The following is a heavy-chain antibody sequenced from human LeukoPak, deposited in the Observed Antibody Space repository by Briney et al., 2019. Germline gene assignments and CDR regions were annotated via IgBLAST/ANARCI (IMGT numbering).Heavy chain of an antibody. V-gene: IGHV1-18*01. CDR2: ISAYNGNT. J-gene: IGHJ4*02. CDR3: ARTPTYDFWSPTSFDY. CDR1: GYTFTSYG. D-gene: IGHD3-3*01. Sequence: ASVKVSCKASGYTFTSYGVIWVRQAPGQGLEWMGWISAYNGNTNYAQKLQGRVTMTTDTSTSTAYMELRSLRSDDTAVYYCARTPTYDFWSPTSFDYWGQGTLVTVSS.